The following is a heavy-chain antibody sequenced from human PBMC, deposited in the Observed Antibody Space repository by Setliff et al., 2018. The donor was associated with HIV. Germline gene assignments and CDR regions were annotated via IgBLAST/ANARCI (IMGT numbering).Heavy chain of an antibody. CDR2: IKPDGSEK. Sequence: GGSLRLSCAASGFTFSNYWMSWVRQTPGKGLEWVANIKPDGSEKYYVDSVKGRFTISRDNAENSLYLQMNSLRAEDTAVYYCARDYVWGRRAFSIWGPGTMVTVSS. CDR3: ARDYVWGRRAFSI. D-gene: IGHD3-16*01. V-gene: IGHV3-7*01. J-gene: IGHJ3*02. CDR1: GFTFSNYW.